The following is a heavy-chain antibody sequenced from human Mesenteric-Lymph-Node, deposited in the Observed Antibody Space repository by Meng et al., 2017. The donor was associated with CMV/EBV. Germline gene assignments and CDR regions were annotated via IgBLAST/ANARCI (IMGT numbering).Heavy chain of an antibody. D-gene: IGHD3-3*01. CDR1: GSLY. V-gene: IGHV4-39*01. Sequence: GSLYRGWMRQPPGTGLEWLGSIYYSGITYYNPSLKRRVTISVDTSKNQFSLKLSSVTAADTAVYYCARTSYYDFWSGYYPIYFDYWGQGTLVTVSS. CDR2: IYYSGIT. CDR3: ARTSYYDFWSGYYPIYFDY. J-gene: IGHJ4*02.